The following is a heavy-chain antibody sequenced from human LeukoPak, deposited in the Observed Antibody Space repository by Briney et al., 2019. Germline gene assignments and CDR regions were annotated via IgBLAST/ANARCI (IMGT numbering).Heavy chain of an antibody. CDR2: IWYDGSNK. CDR3: ARDRTPGLGYYGMDV. Sequence: GGSLRLSCAASGFTFRSYGMHWVRQAPGKGLEWVAVIWYDGSNKYYADSVKGRFTISRDNSKNTLYLQMNSLRAEDTAVYYCARDRTPGLGYYGMDVWGQGTAVTVSS. V-gene: IGHV3-33*01. CDR1: GFTFRSYG. D-gene: IGHD3/OR15-3a*01. J-gene: IGHJ6*02.